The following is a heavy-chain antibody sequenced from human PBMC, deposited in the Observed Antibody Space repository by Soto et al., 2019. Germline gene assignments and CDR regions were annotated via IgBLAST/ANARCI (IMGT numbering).Heavy chain of an antibody. V-gene: IGHV4-30-4*01. J-gene: IGHJ4*02. CDR2: IYDSGSS. CDR3: DREKGYISGPKNFDY. D-gene: IGHD5-12*01. Sequence: PSETLSLTCTVSGASISSGDYFWSWIRQSPGKGLQWIGYIYDSGSSYYNPSLKSRVTMPVDTSKNQFSLKLSSVTAADTAVYYCDREKGYISGPKNFDYWGQGTLVTSPQ. CDR1: GASISSGDYF.